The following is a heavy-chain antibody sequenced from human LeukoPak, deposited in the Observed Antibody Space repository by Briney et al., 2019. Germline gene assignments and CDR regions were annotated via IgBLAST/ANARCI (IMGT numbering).Heavy chain of an antibody. CDR3: AKDGGDSGWYPVDY. D-gene: IGHD6-19*01. V-gene: IGHV3-23*01. J-gene: IGHJ4*02. CDR2: ISGSGGST. Sequence: GGSLRLSCAASGFSFSPYVMNWVRQAPGKGLEWVSVISGSGGSTYYADSVKGRFTISRDNSKNTLYLQMNSLRAEDTAVYYCAKDGGDSGWYPVDYWGQGTLVTVSS. CDR1: GFSFSPYV.